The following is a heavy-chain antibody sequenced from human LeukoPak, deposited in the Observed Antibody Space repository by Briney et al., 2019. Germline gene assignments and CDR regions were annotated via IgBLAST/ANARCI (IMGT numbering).Heavy chain of an antibody. CDR2: ISSSSSYI. CDR3: ARENDYGDYGHFDH. D-gene: IGHD4-17*01. Sequence: PGGSLRLSCAASGFTFSSYSMNWVRQAPGKGLEWVSSISSSSSYIYYADSVKGRFTISRDNAKNSLYLQMNSLRAEDTAVYYCARENDYGDYGHFDHWGQGTLVTVSS. J-gene: IGHJ4*02. CDR1: GFTFSSYS. V-gene: IGHV3-21*01.